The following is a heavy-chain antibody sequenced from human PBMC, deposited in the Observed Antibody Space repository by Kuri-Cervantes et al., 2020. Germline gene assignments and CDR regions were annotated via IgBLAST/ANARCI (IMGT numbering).Heavy chain of an antibody. J-gene: IGHJ4*02. CDR3: ARHVRNSNSGWLSHFDY. CDR2: IDHSGST. Sequence: SQTLSLTCAVYRGSFSGYYWTWIRQPPGKGLEWIGEIDHSGSTNYHPSLKSRVTISVDTSKNQFSLKLSSVTAADTAVYYCARHVRNSNSGWLSHFDYWGQGALVTVSS. V-gene: IGHV4-34*01. D-gene: IGHD6-19*01. CDR1: RGSFSGYY.